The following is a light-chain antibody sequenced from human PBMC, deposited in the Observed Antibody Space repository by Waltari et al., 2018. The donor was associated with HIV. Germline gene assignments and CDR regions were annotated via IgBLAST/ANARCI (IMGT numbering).Light chain of an antibody. Sequence: DIVMTQSPDTLSVSLGERATINCPSSQSVLASSNNKNYLGCYQQKTGQAPKRLIDWASTRESGVPDRFSGSGSGTDFTLTISSLQAEDVAVYYCQQYYSTPPLTFGGGTKVEIK. J-gene: IGKJ4*01. CDR1: QSVLASSNNKNY. V-gene: IGKV4-1*01. CDR2: WAS. CDR3: QQYYSTPPLT.